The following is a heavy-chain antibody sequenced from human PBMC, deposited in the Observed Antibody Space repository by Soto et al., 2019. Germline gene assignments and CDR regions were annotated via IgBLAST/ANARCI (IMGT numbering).Heavy chain of an antibody. J-gene: IGHJ6*02. V-gene: IGHV4-34*01. CDR1: GGSFSGYY. CDR3: ARGTYYYGSGSYSHPFRYYYYGMDV. Sequence: ETLSLTCAVYGGSFSGYYWSWIRQPPGKGLEWIGEINHSGSTNYNPSLKSRVTISVDTSKNQFSLKLSSVTAADTAVYYCARGTYYYGSGSYSHPFRYYYYGMDVWGQGTTVTVSS. CDR2: INHSGST. D-gene: IGHD3-10*01.